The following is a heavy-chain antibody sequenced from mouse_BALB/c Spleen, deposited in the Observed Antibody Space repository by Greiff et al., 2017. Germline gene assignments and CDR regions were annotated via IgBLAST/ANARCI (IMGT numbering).Heavy chain of an antibody. D-gene: IGHD2-4*01. CDR1: GFAFSSYD. CDR2: ISSGGGST. J-gene: IGHJ4*01. V-gene: IGHV5-12-1*01. CDR3: ARHALYDYDGGDY. Sequence: EVKVVESGGGLVKPGGSLKLSCAASGFAFSSYDMSWVRQTPEKRLEWVAYISSGGGSTYYPDTVKGRFTISRDDAKNTLYLQMSSLKSEDTAMYYCARHALYDYDGGDYWGQGTSVTVSS.